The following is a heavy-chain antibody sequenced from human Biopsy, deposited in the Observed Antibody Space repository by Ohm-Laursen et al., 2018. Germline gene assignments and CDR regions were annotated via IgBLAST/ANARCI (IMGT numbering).Heavy chain of an antibody. Sequence: TLSLTWTVSGGSINCYYWSWIRQPPGKGLEWIGYMYYSGSTKYNPSLKNRVTVSFDTSRSQFSLKLTSMTPADTAVYYCVRGRSPATYWGQGALVIVSS. D-gene: IGHD3-16*01. J-gene: IGHJ4*02. CDR3: VRGRSPATY. CDR1: GGSINCYY. CDR2: MYYSGST. V-gene: IGHV4-59*01.